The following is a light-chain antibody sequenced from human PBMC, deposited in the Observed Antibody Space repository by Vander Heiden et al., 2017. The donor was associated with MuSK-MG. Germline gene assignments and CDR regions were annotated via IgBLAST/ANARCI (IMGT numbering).Light chain of an antibody. CDR2: DVI. J-gene: IGLJ2*01. Sequence: QSALTQPASVSGSPGQSITISCTGTSSDIGGYNYVSWYQQHPAKAPKLIIYDVINRPSGVSNRFSGSKSGNTASLTISGLQSEDEADYYCSSYTSASTSTFGGGTKLTGL. CDR3: SSYTSASTST. CDR1: SSDIGGYNY. V-gene: IGLV2-14*03.